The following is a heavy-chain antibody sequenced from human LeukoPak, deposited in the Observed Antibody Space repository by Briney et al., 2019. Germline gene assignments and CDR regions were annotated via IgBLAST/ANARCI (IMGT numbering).Heavy chain of an antibody. D-gene: IGHD1-26*01. CDR1: GGSISSYC. CDR3: ARDRIVGANNWFDP. CDR2: IYYSGST. J-gene: IGHJ5*02. Sequence: SETLPLTCTVSGGSISSYCWSWIRQPPGKGLEWIGYIYYSGSTNYNPSLKSRVTISVDTSKNQFSLKLSSVTAADTAVYYCARDRIVGANNWFDPWGQGTLVTVSS. V-gene: IGHV4-59*01.